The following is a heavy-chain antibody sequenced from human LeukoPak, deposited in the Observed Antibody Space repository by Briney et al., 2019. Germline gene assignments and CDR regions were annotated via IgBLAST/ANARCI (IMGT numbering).Heavy chain of an antibody. CDR3: ANWRSGGFDY. V-gene: IGHV4-38-2*01. CDR2: IYHSGST. J-gene: IGHJ4*02. CDR1: GYSISSGYY. Sequence: PSETLSLICAVSGYSISSGYYWGWIRQPPGKGLEWIGSIYHSGSTYYNPSLKSRVTISVDTSKNQFSLKLSSVTAADTAVYYCANWRSGGFDYWGQGTLVTVSS. D-gene: IGHD1-1*01.